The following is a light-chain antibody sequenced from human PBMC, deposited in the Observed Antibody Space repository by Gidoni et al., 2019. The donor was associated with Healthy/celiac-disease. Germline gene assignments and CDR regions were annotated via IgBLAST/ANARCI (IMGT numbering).Light chain of an antibody. J-gene: IGLJ2*01. CDR1: SSEVGGYNS. V-gene: IGLV2-14*01. CDR2: DVS. Sequence: QTALTQPASVSGSPGQSITISCTGTSSEVGGYNSVAWYQQHPGKSPKLMMYDVSNRPSGVSNRFSGSKSGNTASLTISGLQAEDEADYYCSSYTSSSTLEGVFGGGTKLTVL. CDR3: SSYTSSSTLEGV.